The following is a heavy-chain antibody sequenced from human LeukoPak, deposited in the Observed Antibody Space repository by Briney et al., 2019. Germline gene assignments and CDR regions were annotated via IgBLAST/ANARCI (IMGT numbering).Heavy chain of an antibody. V-gene: IGHV3-23*01. CDR1: GFTFNSYV. Sequence: GGSLSLYCAASGFTFNSYVLSWVRQAPGKGLEWVSATSGSGGDTYYADSVKGRFSISRDNSKNTLYLQMFSLRAEDTAVYYCAKSHDYVSASYRPPFDYCGQGTLVTVSS. J-gene: IGHJ4*02. CDR3: AKSHDYVSASYRPPFDY. D-gene: IGHD3-16*02. CDR2: TSGSGGDT.